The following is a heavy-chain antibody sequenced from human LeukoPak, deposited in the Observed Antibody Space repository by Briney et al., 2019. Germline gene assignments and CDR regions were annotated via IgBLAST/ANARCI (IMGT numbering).Heavy chain of an antibody. V-gene: IGHV4-34*01. CDR2: INHSGST. Sequence: SETLSLTCAVYGGSFSGYYWSWIRQPPGKGLEWIGEINHSGSTNYNPSLKSRVTISVDTSKNQFSLKLSSVTAADTAVYYCARGRLPDSWGQGTLVTASS. D-gene: IGHD6-25*01. CDR1: GGSFSGYY. CDR3: ARGRLPDS. J-gene: IGHJ4*02.